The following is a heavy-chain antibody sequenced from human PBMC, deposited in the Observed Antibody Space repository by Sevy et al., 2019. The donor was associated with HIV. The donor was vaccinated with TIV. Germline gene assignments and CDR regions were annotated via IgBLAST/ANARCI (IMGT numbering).Heavy chain of an antibody. CDR2: IYYSGST. D-gene: IGHD1-26*01. CDR1: GGSISSYY. V-gene: IGHV4-59*01. CDR3: ARLRGWELPFDY. J-gene: IGHJ4*02. Sequence: SETLSLTCTVSGGSISSYYWSWIRQPPGKGLEWIGYIYYSGSTNYNPSLKSRVTISVDTSKIQFSLKLSSVTAADTAVYYCARLRGWELPFDYWGQGTLVTVSS.